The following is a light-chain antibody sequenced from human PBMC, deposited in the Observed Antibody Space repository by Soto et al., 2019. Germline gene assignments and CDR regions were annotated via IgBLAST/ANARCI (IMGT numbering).Light chain of an antibody. Sequence: DIHLTQSPSCLSASVGDRVTITCRASQAITNNLAWYQQKPGNPPRLLIYEESTLHSGVPSRFSGRKVGTQFILTIDSLQPEDFATYYCQQVKSYPRTFGGGTKV. J-gene: IGKJ4*01. CDR2: EES. V-gene: IGKV1-9*01. CDR3: QQVKSYPRT. CDR1: QAITNN.